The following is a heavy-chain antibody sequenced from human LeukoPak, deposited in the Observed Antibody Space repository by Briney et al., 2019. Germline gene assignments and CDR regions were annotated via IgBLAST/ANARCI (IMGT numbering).Heavy chain of an antibody. J-gene: IGHJ4*02. CDR1: GFTFDDYA. D-gene: IGHD5-12*01. Sequence: GGSLRLSCAASGFTFDDYAMHWVRQAPGKGLESVSLISGDGGSTYYAESVKGRFTISRNNSKNSLYLQMNSLRNEDTALYYCAKDKMYSGYDPFDYWGQGTLVTVSS. CDR2: ISGDGGST. CDR3: AKDKMYSGYDPFDY. V-gene: IGHV3-43*02.